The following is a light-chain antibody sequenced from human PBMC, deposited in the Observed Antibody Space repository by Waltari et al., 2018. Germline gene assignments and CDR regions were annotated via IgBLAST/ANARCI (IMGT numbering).Light chain of an antibody. CDR1: QSVYSSY. V-gene: IGKV3-20*01. Sequence: EIVLTQSPGTLSLSPGERATLSCRTSQSVYSSYLAWYQQKPGQAPRLLIYGATNRATGIPDRFRGSGSGTDYALTISRLEPEDVALYYCQQYGTSPYTFGQGTKLEI. J-gene: IGKJ2*01. CDR3: QQYGTSPYT. CDR2: GAT.